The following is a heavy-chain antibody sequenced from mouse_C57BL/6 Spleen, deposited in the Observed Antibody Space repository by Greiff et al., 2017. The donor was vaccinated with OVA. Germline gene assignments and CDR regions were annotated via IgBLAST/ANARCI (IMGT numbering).Heavy chain of an antibody. D-gene: IGHD1-1*01. V-gene: IGHV1-18*01. CDR2: INPNNGGT. Sequence: PGPELVKPGASVKIPCKASGYTFTDYNMDWVKQSHGKSLEWIGDINPNNGGTIYNQKFKGKATLTVDKSSSTAYMELRSLTSEDTADYYCARRSSSRYYFDYWGQGTTLTVSS. CDR3: ARRSSSRYYFDY. CDR1: GYTFTDYN. J-gene: IGHJ2*01.